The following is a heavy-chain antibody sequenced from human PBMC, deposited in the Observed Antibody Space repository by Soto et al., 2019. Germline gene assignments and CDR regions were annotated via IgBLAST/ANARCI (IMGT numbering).Heavy chain of an antibody. Sequence: EVQLLESGGGLIHPGGSLSLSCATSGFTFSTYAISWVRQAPGKGLEWVSIISGNSEITYYADSVKGRFTISRDSSTNTVYLQMSSLRAEDTAAYYCAKDKYSGSGSCRYYYLYHGMDVWGQGTTVTVSS. CDR3: AKDKYSGSGSCRYYYLYHGMDV. V-gene: IGHV3-23*01. CDR2: ISGNSEIT. J-gene: IGHJ6*02. D-gene: IGHD3-10*01. CDR1: GFTFSTYA.